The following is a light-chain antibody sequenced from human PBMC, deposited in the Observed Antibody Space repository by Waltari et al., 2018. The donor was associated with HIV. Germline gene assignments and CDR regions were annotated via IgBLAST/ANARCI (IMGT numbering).Light chain of an antibody. J-gene: IGLJ3*02. CDR3: GTWDNNLSAFWV. Sequence: QSVLTQPPSVSAAPGQKVTISCSGSSSTIGNNFVSWYQQLPATAPKLLIYDTNKRPSGIPDRFSASKSGTSAMLAITGLQTGDEAVYYCGTWDNNLSAFWVFGGGTKVTVL. CDR2: DTN. V-gene: IGLV1-51*01. CDR1: SSTIGNNF.